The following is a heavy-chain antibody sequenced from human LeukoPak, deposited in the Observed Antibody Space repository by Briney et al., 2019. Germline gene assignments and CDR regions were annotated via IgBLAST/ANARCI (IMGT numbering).Heavy chain of an antibody. Sequence: SETLSLTCTVSGGSISSSYWSWIRQPPGKGLEWIGYIYYSGNTNHNPSLKSRVTISVATSKNQFSLKLTSVTAADTAVYYCARASRGHDYWGQGTLVTVSS. CDR2: IYYSGNT. CDR3: ARASRGHDY. CDR1: GGSISSSY. V-gene: IGHV4-59*01. J-gene: IGHJ4*02. D-gene: IGHD3-10*01.